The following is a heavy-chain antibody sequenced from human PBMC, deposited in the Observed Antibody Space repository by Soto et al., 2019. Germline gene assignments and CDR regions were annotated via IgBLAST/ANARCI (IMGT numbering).Heavy chain of an antibody. CDR2: IYHSGST. J-gene: IGHJ4*02. CDR3: ESLDSSGWYDY. D-gene: IGHD6-19*01. Sequence: SETLSLTCAFSGYSISSGYYWGWVRQPPGKGLEWIGSIYHSGSTYYNPSLKSRVTISVDTSKNQFSLKLSSVTAADTAVYYSESLDSSGWYDYWGQGTLVTVSS. V-gene: IGHV4-38-2*01. CDR1: GYSISSGYY.